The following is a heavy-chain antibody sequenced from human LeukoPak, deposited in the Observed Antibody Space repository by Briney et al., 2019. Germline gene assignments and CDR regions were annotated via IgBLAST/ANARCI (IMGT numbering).Heavy chain of an antibody. CDR1: GGSFSGYY. CDR3: ARVLDGYKADY. V-gene: IGHV4-34*01. Sequence: PSETLSLTCAVYGGSFSGYYWSWIRQPPGKGLEWIGEINHSGSTNYNPSLKSRVTISVDTSKNQFSLKLSSVTAADPAVYYWARVLDGYKADYWGQGTLVTVSS. CDR2: INHSGST. D-gene: IGHD5-24*01. J-gene: IGHJ4*02.